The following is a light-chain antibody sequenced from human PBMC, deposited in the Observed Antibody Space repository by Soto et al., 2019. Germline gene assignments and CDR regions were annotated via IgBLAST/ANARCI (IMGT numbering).Light chain of an antibody. V-gene: IGKV1-9*01. CDR1: QGIDSY. CDR2: GAS. Sequence: DIQLTQSPSFLSASVGDRVTITCRASQGIDSYLAWYQQKPGKAPNVLIYGASTLQSGVPSRFSGSGSGTEFTLRFSSLQPEDFATYYCQQLHSYPLTFGGGTKVGIK. J-gene: IGKJ4*01. CDR3: QQLHSYPLT.